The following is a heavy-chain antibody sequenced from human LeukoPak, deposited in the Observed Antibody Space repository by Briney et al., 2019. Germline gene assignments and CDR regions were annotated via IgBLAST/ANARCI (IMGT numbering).Heavy chain of an antibody. V-gene: IGHV1-24*01. Sequence: EASVKVSCKVSGYTLTELSMHWVRQAPGKGLEWMGGFDPEDGETIYAQKFQGRVTMTEDKSTDTAYMELSSLRSEDTAVYYCATRSFGGVIHFDYGGQGTLVPVPS. CDR2: FDPEDGET. CDR1: GYTLTELS. J-gene: IGHJ4*02. CDR3: ATRSFGGVIHFDY. D-gene: IGHD3-16*01.